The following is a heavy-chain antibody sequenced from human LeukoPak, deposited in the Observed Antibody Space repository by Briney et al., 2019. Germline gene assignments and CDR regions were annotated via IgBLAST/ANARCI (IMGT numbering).Heavy chain of an antibody. J-gene: IGHJ4*02. Sequence: GESLKISRKGSGYRFTSYWIGWVRPMPGKGQEWMGIIYPGDSDTRYSPSFQGQVTISADKSISTAYLQWSSLKASDTAMYYCARPSSGLFDYWGQGTLVTVSS. CDR1: GYRFTSYW. CDR3: ARPSSGLFDY. V-gene: IGHV5-51*01. D-gene: IGHD6-19*01. CDR2: IYPGDSDT.